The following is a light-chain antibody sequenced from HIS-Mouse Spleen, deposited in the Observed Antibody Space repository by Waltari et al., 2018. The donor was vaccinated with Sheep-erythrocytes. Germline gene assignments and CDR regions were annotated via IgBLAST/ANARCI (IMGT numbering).Light chain of an antibody. CDR3: CSYAGSSTPWV. J-gene: IGLJ3*02. CDR1: SSDVGSYNL. V-gene: IGLV2-23*01. CDR2: EGS. Sequence: QSALTQPASVSGSPGQSITISCTGTSSDVGSYNLFSWYQQHPGQAPKLMIDEGSKRPSGVSNRFSGSKSGNTASLTIAGLQAEDEADYYCCSYAGSSTPWVFGGGTKLTVL.